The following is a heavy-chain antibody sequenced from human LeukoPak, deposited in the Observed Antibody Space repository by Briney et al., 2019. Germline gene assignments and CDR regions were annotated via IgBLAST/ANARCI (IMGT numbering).Heavy chain of an antibody. Sequence: GGSLRPSCAASGFTFSDYYMSWIRQAPGKGLEWVSYISSSGSTIYYADSVKGRFTISRDNAKNSLYLQMNSLRAEDTAVYYCARDGNYYGSGSDVKYYFDYWGQGTLVTVSS. CDR3: ARDGNYYGSGSDVKYYFDY. D-gene: IGHD3-10*01. V-gene: IGHV3-11*04. CDR1: GFTFSDYY. J-gene: IGHJ4*02. CDR2: ISSSGSTI.